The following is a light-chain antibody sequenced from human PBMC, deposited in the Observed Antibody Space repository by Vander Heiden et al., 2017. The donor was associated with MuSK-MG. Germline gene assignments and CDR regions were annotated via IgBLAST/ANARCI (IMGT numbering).Light chain of an antibody. J-gene: IGKJ3*01. Sequence: DIQMTQSPSSLSASVGDRVTITCRASQSINSYLNCYQHKPGTAPKVLIHAASRLQSGVPSRFSGSGSGTDFTLTISRLQAEDFATYYCQQRDSIPYTFGHGTKVDI. CDR3: QQRDSIPYT. V-gene: IGKV1-39*01. CDR1: QSINSY. CDR2: AAS.